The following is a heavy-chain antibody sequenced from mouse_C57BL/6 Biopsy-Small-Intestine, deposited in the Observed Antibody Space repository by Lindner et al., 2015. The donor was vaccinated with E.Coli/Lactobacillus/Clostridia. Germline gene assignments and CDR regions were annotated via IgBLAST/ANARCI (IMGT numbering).Heavy chain of an antibody. D-gene: IGHD1-1*02. CDR1: DFAFSNSW. CDR3: ARGGGNGFAY. Sequence: VQLQESGPELVRPGASVKISCKASDFAFSNSWMNWVKQRPGKGLEWIGRIFPGDGDTLYNGKFKGKATLTADESSSTAYIQLSSLTSEDSAVYFCARGGGNGFAYWGQGTLVTVS. CDR2: IFPGDGDT. V-gene: IGHV1-82*01. J-gene: IGHJ3*01.